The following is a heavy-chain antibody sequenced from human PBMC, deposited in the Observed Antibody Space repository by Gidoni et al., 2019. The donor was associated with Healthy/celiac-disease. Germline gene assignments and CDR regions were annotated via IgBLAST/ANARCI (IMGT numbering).Heavy chain of an antibody. V-gene: IGHV3-33*01. J-gene: IGHJ4*02. CDR2: IWDDGSNK. Sequence: QVQLVESGGGVVQPGWSLRLSCAASGFTFSSYGMHWVRQAPGKGLEWLSVIWDDGSNKYYADSVKGRFTISRDNSKNTLYLQMNSLRAEDTAVYYCARDRVDTAIGYYFDYWGQGTLVTVSS. D-gene: IGHD5-18*01. CDR1: GFTFSSYG. CDR3: ARDRVDTAIGYYFDY.